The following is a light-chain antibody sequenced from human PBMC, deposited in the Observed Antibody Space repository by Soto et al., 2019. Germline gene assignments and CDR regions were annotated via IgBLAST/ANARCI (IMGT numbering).Light chain of an antibody. CDR2: YDN. V-gene: IGLV3-21*01. CDR3: QVWDSSIDHSGV. CDR1: NIGSKS. J-gene: IGLJ2*01. Sequence: SYELTQRPSVSVAPGKTARIICGGNNIGSKSVHWYQQTPGQAPVLVVYYDNDRPSGIPERFSGSNSGNTATLTISKAEAGDEADYYCQVWDSSIDHSGVFGGGTKVTVL.